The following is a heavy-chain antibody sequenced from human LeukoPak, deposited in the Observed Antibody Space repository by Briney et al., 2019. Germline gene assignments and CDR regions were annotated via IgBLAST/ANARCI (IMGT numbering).Heavy chain of an antibody. Sequence: ASVKVSCKASGYTFTGYYMHWVRQAPGQGLEWMGWINPNSGGTNYAQKFQGRVTMTRDTSISTAYMELSRLRSDDTAVYYCARGVLDFWSGSYYCYYMDVWGKGTTVTVSS. CDR3: ARGVLDFWSGSYYCYYMDV. CDR1: GYTFTGYY. J-gene: IGHJ6*03. CDR2: INPNSGGT. V-gene: IGHV1-2*02. D-gene: IGHD3-3*01.